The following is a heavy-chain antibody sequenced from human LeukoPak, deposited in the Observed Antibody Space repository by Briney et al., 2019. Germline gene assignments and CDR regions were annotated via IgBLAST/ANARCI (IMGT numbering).Heavy chain of an antibody. CDR1: GFTFSSFE. CDR3: ANTMYGSAWSPFDY. V-gene: IGHV3-30*02. J-gene: IGHJ4*02. D-gene: IGHD6-19*01. CDR2: IQYDGSKR. Sequence: GGSLRLSCAASGFTFSSFEMNWVRQAPGKGLEWVAFIQYDGSKRYYADSVKGRFTISRDDSRNTLYLQMNSLRPEDTALYYCANTMYGSAWSPFDYWGRGTLVTVSS.